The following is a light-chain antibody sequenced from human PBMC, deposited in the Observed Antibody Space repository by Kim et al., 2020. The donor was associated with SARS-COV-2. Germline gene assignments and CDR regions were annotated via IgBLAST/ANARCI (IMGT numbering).Light chain of an antibody. J-gene: IGLJ2*01. CDR1: RLRNYY. CDR2: GKD. V-gene: IGLV3-19*01. CDR3: NSRDSTDNYVVV. Sequence: SSELTQDPAVPVVLGQTVRITCQGDRLRNYYASWFQQKPGQAPVLVIYGKDNRPSGIPDRFSGSSSGNTASLTITGAQAEDEADYYCNSRDSTDNYVVVFGGGTQLTVL.